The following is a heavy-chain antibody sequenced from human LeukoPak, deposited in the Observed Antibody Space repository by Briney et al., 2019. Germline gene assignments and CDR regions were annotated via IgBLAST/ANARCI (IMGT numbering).Heavy chain of an antibody. CDR2: INTNSGNP. CDR1: GYTFTGYY. CDR3: ARDRGNGFDF. J-gene: IGHJ4*02. Sequence: GASVKVSCKPSGYTFTGYYIQWVRQAPGQGLEWMGWINTNSGNPTYAQAFTGRFVFSWDTSVSTAYLQISSLKTEDTAVYYCARDRGNGFDFWGQGTLVTVSS. D-gene: IGHD1-1*01. V-gene: IGHV7-4-1*02.